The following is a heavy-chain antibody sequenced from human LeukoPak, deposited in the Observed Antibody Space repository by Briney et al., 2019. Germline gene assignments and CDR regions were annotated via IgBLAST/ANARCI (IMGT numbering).Heavy chain of an antibody. Sequence: PGRSLRLSCAASGFTFSSYAMHCVRHAPGKGLEWVAVISYDGSNKYSADSVKGRFTISRDNSKNTLYLQMNSLRAEDTAVYYCARMVRFCSSTSCYRGGDYWGQGTLVTVSS. J-gene: IGHJ4*02. V-gene: IGHV3-30*01. D-gene: IGHD2-2*02. CDR1: GFTFSSYA. CDR3: ARMVRFCSSTSCYRGGDY. CDR2: ISYDGSNK.